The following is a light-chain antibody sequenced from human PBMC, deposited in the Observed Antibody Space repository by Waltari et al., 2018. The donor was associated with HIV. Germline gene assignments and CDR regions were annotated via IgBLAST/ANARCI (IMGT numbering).Light chain of an antibody. CDR3: QQRSSWPPA. CDR2: DDS. Sequence: IVLTQSPATLSLFPGERATLSCRASQTIDSLAWFQQKPGQAPRLLIYDDSKRATGVPARFSGSGSGTDFTLIVSSLEPDDFAVYYCQQRSSWPPAFGGGTKVEVK. CDR1: QTIDS. V-gene: IGKV3-11*01. J-gene: IGKJ4*01.